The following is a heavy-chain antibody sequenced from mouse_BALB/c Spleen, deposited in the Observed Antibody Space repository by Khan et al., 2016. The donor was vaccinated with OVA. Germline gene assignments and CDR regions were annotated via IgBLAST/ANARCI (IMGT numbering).Heavy chain of an antibody. CDR3: ARRGLRWDFDY. Sequence: QVQLQQSVAELAKPGASVKMSCKASGYTFINYWILWIKQRPGQGLEWIGYINPSTGYTEYNQNFKDKATLTADKSSSTAYMQLSSLTSEDSTVYYCARRGLRWDFDYGGQGTTRTGAS. CDR2: INPSTGYT. CDR1: GYTFINYW. D-gene: IGHD1-1*01. V-gene: IGHV1-7*01. J-gene: IGHJ2*01.